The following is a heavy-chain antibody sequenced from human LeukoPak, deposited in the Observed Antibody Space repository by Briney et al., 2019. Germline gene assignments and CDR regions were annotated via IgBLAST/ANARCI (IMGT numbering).Heavy chain of an antibody. D-gene: IGHD1-1*01. Sequence: GGSLRLSCAASGFTFSSYWMHWVRQAPGKGLVWVSRIDTAGSGTTYADSVKGRFTIFRDNAKNSLYLQMNTLTVEDTALYFCVRDRNPRHSYFDLWGQGTLVTVSS. J-gene: IGHJ4*02. V-gene: IGHV3-74*01. CDR1: GFTFSSYW. CDR2: IDTAGSGT. CDR3: VRDRNPRHSYFDL.